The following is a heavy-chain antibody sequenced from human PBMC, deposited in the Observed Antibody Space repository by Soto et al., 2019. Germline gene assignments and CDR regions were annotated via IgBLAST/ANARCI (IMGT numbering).Heavy chain of an antibody. CDR3: ASGGGVGVAGSAAFDM. Sequence: QLHLVQSGAVVKKPGASVTVSCSASGYPVTAYYMHWVRQAPGRGLEWMGGINPATGTAKYTQTCRGRVTMTRATSTSTVFMERRGLTSKDTAFFSCASGGGVGVAGSAAFDMWGQGTLVTVSS. V-gene: IGHV1-46*01. CDR2: INPATGTA. CDR1: GYPVTAYY. J-gene: IGHJ3*02. D-gene: IGHD3-3*01.